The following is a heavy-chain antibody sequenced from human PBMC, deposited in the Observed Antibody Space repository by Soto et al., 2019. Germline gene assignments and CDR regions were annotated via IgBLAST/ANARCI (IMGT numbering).Heavy chain of an antibody. CDR3: ARRETGSYYAY. V-gene: IGHV5-51*01. Sequence: EVQLVPSGAEVKKPGESLKISCKSSGYSFTTYWIAWVRRMPGKGLEWMGIIHPGDSDTRYSSSFQGQVTISADKSISTAYLQWSSVEASDTAMYYCARRETGSYYAYWGQGTLVTVSS. D-gene: IGHD7-27*01. CDR1: GYSFTTYW. J-gene: IGHJ4*02. CDR2: IHPGDSDT.